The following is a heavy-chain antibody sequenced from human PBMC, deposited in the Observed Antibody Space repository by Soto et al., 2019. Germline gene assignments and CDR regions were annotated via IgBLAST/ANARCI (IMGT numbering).Heavy chain of an antibody. V-gene: IGHV4-61*01. J-gene: IGHJ5*02. CDR2: IYGSGNT. CDR3: AGDWGQYWFDT. D-gene: IGHD7-27*01. CDR1: VTSLNSGTNC. Sequence: SWTXSLTWTFSVTSLNSGTNCLNWVRQPPGKALEWIGYIYGSGNTKYNTSLKSRVTISQDTSKNQVSLKMNSVTATDTAMSYCAGDWGQYWFDTWGQGILVTVYS.